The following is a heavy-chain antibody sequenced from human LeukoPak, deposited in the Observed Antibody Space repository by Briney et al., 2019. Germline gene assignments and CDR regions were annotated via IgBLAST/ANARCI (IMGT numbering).Heavy chain of an antibody. V-gene: IGHV3-48*01. D-gene: IGHD1-1*01. CDR2: ISTSGSPI. CDR1: GFTFSAYT. Sequence: PGRSLRLSCAASGFTFSAYTMKWVRQAPGKGLEWISYISTSGSPIYYADSVKGRFTISRDNAKYSVYLQMNSLRAEDTAMYYCARGWNDDCWGQGTLVTVSS. J-gene: IGHJ4*02. CDR3: ARGWNDDC.